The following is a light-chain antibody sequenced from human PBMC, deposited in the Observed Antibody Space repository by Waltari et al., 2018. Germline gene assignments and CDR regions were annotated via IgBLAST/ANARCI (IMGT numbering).Light chain of an antibody. CDR3: HEYEYWPPGT. V-gene: IGKV3-15*01. J-gene: IGKJ3*01. CDR1: QSVRTT. Sequence: EIVMTQSPATLSVSPGDRATLSCRASQSVRTTLAWFQQKPGQPPRLLISGASTRATGIPARFSGSGSGTEFTLTITGLQSEDFAVYYYHEYEYWPPGTFGPGTKVEIK. CDR2: GAS.